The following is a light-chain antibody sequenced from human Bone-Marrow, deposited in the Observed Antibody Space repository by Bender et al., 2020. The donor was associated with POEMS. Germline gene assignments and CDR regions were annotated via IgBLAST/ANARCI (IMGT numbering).Light chain of an antibody. J-gene: IGLJ3*02. CDR2: TTT. CDR1: TGPVTTDSY. V-gene: IGLV7-43*01. CDR3: LLFLDGVWV. Sequence: QTVVTQEPSLTVSPGGTVTLTCASSTGPVTTDSYPNCLQQIPGQPPRSLIHTTTYSHSWTPARFSGSLVGGKAALTVSTVQPEDEADYYCLLFLDGVWVFGGGAKLTVL.